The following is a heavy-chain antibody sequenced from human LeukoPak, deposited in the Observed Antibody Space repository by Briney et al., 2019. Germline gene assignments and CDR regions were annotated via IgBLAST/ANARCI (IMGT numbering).Heavy chain of an antibody. V-gene: IGHV3-23*01. CDR2: ISGSGGRT. CDR3: AKSEIAAAGVFDY. J-gene: IGHJ4*02. Sequence: GGSLRLSCAASGFTFSSYAMSWVRQAPGKGLEWVSAISGSGGRTYYADSVQGRLTISRDNYKNTRYLQMNSLRAEDTAVYYCAKSEIAAAGVFDYWGQGTLVTVPS. D-gene: IGHD6-13*01. CDR1: GFTFSSYA.